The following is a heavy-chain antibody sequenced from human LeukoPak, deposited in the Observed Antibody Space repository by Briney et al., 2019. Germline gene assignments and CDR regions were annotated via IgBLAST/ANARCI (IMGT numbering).Heavy chain of an antibody. CDR1: GFTFDDYA. Sequence: PGGSLRLSCAASGFTFDDYAMHWVRHAPGKGLEWVSLISWDGGTTYYADSVKGRFTISRDNSKNSLYLQMNSLRAEDTALYYCAKEYSSPTPFLDYWGQGTLVTVSS. J-gene: IGHJ4*02. CDR3: AKEYSSPTPFLDY. CDR2: ISWDGGTT. D-gene: IGHD5-18*01. V-gene: IGHV3-43D*04.